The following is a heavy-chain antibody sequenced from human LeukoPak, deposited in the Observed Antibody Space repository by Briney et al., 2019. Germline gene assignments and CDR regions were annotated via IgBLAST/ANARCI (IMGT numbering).Heavy chain of an antibody. CDR1: GGTFSSYA. Sequence: SVKVSCKASGGTFSSYAISWVRQAHGQGLEWMGGIIPIFGTANYAQKFQGRVTITADESTSTAYMELSSLRSEDTAVYYCARVGYSSRNWFDPWGQGTLVTVSS. J-gene: IGHJ5*02. CDR3: ARVGYSSRNWFDP. CDR2: IIPIFGTA. V-gene: IGHV1-69*01. D-gene: IGHD6-19*01.